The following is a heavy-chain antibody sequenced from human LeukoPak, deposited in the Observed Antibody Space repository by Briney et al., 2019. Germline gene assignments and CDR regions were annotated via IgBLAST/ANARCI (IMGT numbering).Heavy chain of an antibody. D-gene: IGHD3-16*01. CDR1: GFTLSSYW. Sequence: GGSLRLSCAASGFTLSSYWMSWVRQAPGKGLEWVANIKQDGSEKYYVVSVKGRFTISRDNAKNSLYLQMNSLRAEDTAVYYCARDWGGFDYWGQGTLVTVSS. V-gene: IGHV3-7*01. J-gene: IGHJ4*02. CDR3: ARDWGGFDY. CDR2: IKQDGSEK.